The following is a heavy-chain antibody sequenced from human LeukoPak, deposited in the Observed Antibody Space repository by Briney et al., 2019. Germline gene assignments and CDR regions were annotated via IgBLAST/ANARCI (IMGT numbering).Heavy chain of an antibody. J-gene: IGHJ4*02. CDR1: GYTFTGYY. D-gene: IGHD3-22*01. CDR3: ARGIAYDSSGYYLQG. CDR2: INPNSGGT. V-gene: IGHV1-2*02. Sequence: ASVKVSCKASGYTFTGYYMHWVRQAPGQGLEWMGWINPNSGGTNYAQKLQGRVTMTTDTSTSTAYMELSRLRSDDTAVYYCARGIAYDSSGYYLQGWGQGTLVTVSS.